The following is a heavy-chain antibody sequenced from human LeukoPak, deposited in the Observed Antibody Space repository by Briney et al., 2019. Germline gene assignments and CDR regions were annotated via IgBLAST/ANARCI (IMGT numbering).Heavy chain of an antibody. CDR3: ASSIAAPYYFDY. V-gene: IGHV1-2*06. Sequence: ASLKVSCKASGYTFTGYYMHWVRQAPGQGLEWMGRINPNSGGTNYAQKFQGRVTMTRDTSISTAYMELSRLRSDDTAVYYCASSIAAPYYFDYWGQGTLVTVSS. D-gene: IGHD6-6*01. CDR1: GYTFTGYY. J-gene: IGHJ4*02. CDR2: INPNSGGT.